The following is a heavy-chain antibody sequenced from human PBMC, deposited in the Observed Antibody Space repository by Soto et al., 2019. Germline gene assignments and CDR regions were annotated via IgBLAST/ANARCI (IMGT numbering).Heavy chain of an antibody. J-gene: IGHJ6*02. CDR1: GGTFSSYT. CDR3: ARLRDSDGIDV. V-gene: IGHV1-69*02. Sequence: QVQLVQSGAEVKKPGSSVKVSCKASGGTFSSYTISWVRQAPGQGLEWMGRIIPILGIASYAQKFQGRVTITADNSTSTAYRELSSLRSEDTAVYYCARLRDSDGIDVWGQGTTVTVSS. D-gene: IGHD1-26*01. CDR2: IIPILGIA.